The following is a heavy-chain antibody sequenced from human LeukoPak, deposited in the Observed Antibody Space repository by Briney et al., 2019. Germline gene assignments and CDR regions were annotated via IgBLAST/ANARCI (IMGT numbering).Heavy chain of an antibody. CDR2: ISGSGGST. J-gene: IGHJ1*01. CDR1: GFTFSKYA. V-gene: IGHV3-23*01. Sequence: PGRSLRLSCVGSGFTFSKYAMHWVRQAPGKGLEWVSAISGSGGSTYYADSVKGRFTISRDNSKNTLYLQMNSLRAEDTAVYYCAKDPEYFQHWGQGTLVTVSS. CDR3: AKDPEYFQH.